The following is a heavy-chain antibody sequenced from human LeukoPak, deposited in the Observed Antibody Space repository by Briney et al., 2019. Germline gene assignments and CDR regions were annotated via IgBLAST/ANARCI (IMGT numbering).Heavy chain of an antibody. D-gene: IGHD2-15*01. V-gene: IGHV3-43*02. CDR2: ISGDGGST. Sequence: GGSLRLSCAASGFTFHDYAMHWVRQAPGKGLEWVSLISGDGGSTYYADSVKGRFTISRDNSKNSLYLQMNSLRTEDTALYYCASHCSGGSCYYGDAFDIWGQGTMVTVSS. CDR1: GFTFHDYA. J-gene: IGHJ3*02. CDR3: ASHCSGGSCYYGDAFDI.